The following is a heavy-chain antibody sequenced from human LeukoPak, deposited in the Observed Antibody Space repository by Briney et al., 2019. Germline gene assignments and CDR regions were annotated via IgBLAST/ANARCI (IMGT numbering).Heavy chain of an antibody. CDR3: ARGRGYCSSMCLVAARPFDY. J-gene: IGHJ4*02. Sequence: KSGGSLRLSCAASGFTFSSYGMHWVRQAPGKGLEWVSSISSSSSYIYYADSVKGRFTISRDNAKNSLYLQMNSLRAEDTAVYYCARGRGYCSSMCLVAARPFDYWGQGTLVTVSS. CDR2: ISSSSSYI. D-gene: IGHD2-2*01. CDR1: GFTFSSYG. V-gene: IGHV3-21*01.